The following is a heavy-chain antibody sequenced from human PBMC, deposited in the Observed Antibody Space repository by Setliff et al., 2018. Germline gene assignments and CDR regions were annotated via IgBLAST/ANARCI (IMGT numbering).Heavy chain of an antibody. CDR2: IYYSGST. CDR1: GGPISSSSYY. CDR3: ARSFSRREKFLLDY. Sequence: SETLSLTCTVSGGPISSSSYYWGWIRQPPGKGLEWIGSIYYSGSTYYNPSLKSRVTISVDTSKNQFSLKLSSVTAADTAVYYCARSFSRREKFLLDYWGQGALVTVSS. J-gene: IGHJ4*02. V-gene: IGHV4-39*07.